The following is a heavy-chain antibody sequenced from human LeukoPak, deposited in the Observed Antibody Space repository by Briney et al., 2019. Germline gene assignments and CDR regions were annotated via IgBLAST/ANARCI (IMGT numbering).Heavy chain of an antibody. D-gene: IGHD2-8*01. V-gene: IGHV3-66*02. CDR2: IFDDGTT. Sequence: GGSLRLSCAASEFIVTNYHMNWVRQAPGKGLEWVSNIFDDGTTYYADSVKGRFTISRDISKNTAYLQMNSLRVGDTAVYYCARDPNDGYAFLDYWGQGTVVTVSS. CDR1: EFIVTNYH. CDR3: ARDPNDGYAFLDY. J-gene: IGHJ4*02.